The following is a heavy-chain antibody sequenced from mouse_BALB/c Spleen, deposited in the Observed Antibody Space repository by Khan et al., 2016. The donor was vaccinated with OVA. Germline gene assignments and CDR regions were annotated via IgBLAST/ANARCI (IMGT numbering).Heavy chain of an antibody. CDR2: INSGGSYT. CDR3: TRHRFTTAAAWFAY. V-gene: IGHV5-6*01. D-gene: IGHD1-2*01. Sequence: EVQRVESGGDLVKPGGSLKLSCAASGFTFNRYVMSWVRQTPDKRLEWVAAINSGGSYTNYPDSVKGRFTLSRDNAKNTLYLQMSSLKSEDTAMYYCTRHRFTTAAAWFAYWGQGTLVTVSA. CDR1: GFTFNRYV. J-gene: IGHJ3*01.